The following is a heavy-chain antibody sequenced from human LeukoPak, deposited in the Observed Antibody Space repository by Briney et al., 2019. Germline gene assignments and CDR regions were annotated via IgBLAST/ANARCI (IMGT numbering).Heavy chain of an antibody. CDR1: GFTFSNSW. V-gene: IGHV3-74*01. J-gene: IGHJ4*02. CDR2: INGDGSTT. CDR3: AKDDYGSFDY. Sequence: GGSLRLSCAASGFTFSNSWMHWVRQAPGKGLVWVSRINGDGSTTNYADSVKGRFTIPRDNARSTLYLQMNSLRPEDTAVYYCAKDDYGSFDYWGQGTLVTVSS. D-gene: IGHD3-10*01.